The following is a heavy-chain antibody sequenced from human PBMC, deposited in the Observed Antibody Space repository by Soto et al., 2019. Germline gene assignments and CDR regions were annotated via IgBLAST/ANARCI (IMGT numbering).Heavy chain of an antibody. CDR2: IYYSGST. CDR1: GGSISSYY. Sequence: SETLSVTCTVSGGSISSYYWSWIRQPPGKGLEWIGYIYYSGSTNYNPSLKSRVTISVDTSKNQSSLKLSSVTAADTAVYYCARAARFWSGSYGMGVWGQGTTVTVSS. V-gene: IGHV4-59*01. CDR3: ARAARFWSGSYGMGV. D-gene: IGHD3-3*01. J-gene: IGHJ6*02.